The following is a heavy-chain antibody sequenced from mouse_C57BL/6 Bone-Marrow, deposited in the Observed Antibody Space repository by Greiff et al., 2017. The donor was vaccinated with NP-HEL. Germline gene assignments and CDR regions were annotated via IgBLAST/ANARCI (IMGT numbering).Heavy chain of an antibody. J-gene: IGHJ4*01. CDR1: GYAFSSSW. CDR2: IYPGDGDT. V-gene: IGHV1-82*01. CDR3: ARTDIYYAMDY. Sequence: QVQLQQSGPELVKPGASVKISCKASGYAFSSSWMNWVKQRPGKGLEWIGRIYPGDGDTNYNGKFKGKATLTADKSSSTAYMQLSSLTSEDSAVYFCARTDIYYAMDYWGQGTSVTVSS.